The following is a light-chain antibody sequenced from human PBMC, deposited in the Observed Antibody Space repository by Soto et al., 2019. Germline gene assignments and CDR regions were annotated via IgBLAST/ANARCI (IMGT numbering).Light chain of an antibody. Sequence: VMTQSPATLSVSPGERATLSCWASETVPTNLAWYQQKPGQAPRLLISGASTRAAGISDRFRGSGSGTEFTLTISSLRSEDSAIYYRQQYFEWPPMTFGQGTKVEI. CDR3: QQYFEWPPMT. V-gene: IGKV3-15*01. CDR2: GAS. CDR1: ETVPTN. J-gene: IGKJ1*01.